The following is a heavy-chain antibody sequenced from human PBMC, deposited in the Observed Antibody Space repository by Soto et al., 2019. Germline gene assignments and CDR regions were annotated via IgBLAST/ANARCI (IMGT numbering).Heavy chain of an antibody. CDR3: ARVKYSPPYYCYYGMDV. CDR1: GYTFTSYG. V-gene: IGHV1-18*01. J-gene: IGHJ6*02. D-gene: IGHD5-18*01. Sequence: QVQLVQSGAEVKKPGASVKVSCKASGYTFTSYGISLVRQAPGQGLEWMGWISAYNGNTNYAQKLKGRVTMTTDTSSSTAYMELRSVRSDDTAWYCCARVKYSPPYYCYYGMDVWGQGTTVTVSS. CDR2: ISAYNGNT.